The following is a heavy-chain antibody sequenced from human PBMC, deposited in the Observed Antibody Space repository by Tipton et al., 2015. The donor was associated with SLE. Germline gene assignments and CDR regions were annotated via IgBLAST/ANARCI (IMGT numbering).Heavy chain of an antibody. J-gene: IGHJ4*02. CDR2: INYSGTT. CDR1: GGSITSGGYH. CDR3: ARAIGANYFHF. Sequence: LRLSCSVSGGSITSGGYHWSWIRQHPGKGLEWIGNINYSGTTYFNPSLKSRVTISVATSKIQFSLRLSSVTAADTAVYYCARAIGANYFHFWGQGTLVIVSS. V-gene: IGHV4-31*02. D-gene: IGHD3-16*01.